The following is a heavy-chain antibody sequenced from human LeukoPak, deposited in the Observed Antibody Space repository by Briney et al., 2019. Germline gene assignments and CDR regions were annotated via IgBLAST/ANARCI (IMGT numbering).Heavy chain of an antibody. V-gene: IGHV1-69*05. D-gene: IGHD6-13*01. CDR1: GGTFSSYA. Sequence: ASVKVSCKASGGTFSSYAISWVRQAPGQGLEWMGGIIPIFGTANYAQKFQGRVTITTDESTSTVYMELSSLRSEDTAVYYCASAPQLGVFDYWGQGTLVTVSS. J-gene: IGHJ4*02. CDR3: ASAPQLGVFDY. CDR2: IIPIFGTA.